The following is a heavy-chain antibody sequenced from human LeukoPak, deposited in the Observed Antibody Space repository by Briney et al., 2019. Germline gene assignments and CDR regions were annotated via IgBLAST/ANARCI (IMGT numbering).Heavy chain of an antibody. CDR1: GYTFTSYG. CDR3: ARGIGVLRYFQVDGMDV. V-gene: IGHV1-69*13. CDR2: IIPIFGTA. J-gene: IGHJ6*02. D-gene: IGHD3-9*01. Sequence: SVKVSCKASGYTFTSYGISWVRQAPGQGLEWMGGIIPIFGTANYAQKFQGRVTITADESTSTAYMELSSLRSEDTAVYYCARGIGVLRYFQVDGMDVWGQGTTVTVSS.